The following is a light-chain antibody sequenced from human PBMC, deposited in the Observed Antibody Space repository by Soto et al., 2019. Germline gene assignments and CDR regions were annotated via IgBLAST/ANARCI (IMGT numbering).Light chain of an antibody. J-gene: IGLJ2*01. CDR2: SSN. Sequence: QSVLTQPPSASGTPGQRVTISCSGSSSNIGSNSVNWYQQLPGTAPKLLMYSSNQRPSGVPDRFSGSKSGTSASLAISGLKSEDEADYYCAAWDESLNGVVFGGGTKLTVL. CDR1: SSNIGSNS. CDR3: AAWDESLNGVV. V-gene: IGLV1-44*01.